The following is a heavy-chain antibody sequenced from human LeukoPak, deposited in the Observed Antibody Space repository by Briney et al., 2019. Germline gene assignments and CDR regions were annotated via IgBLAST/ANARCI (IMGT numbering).Heavy chain of an antibody. CDR3: ASTERCSTTCPLDY. CDR1: GGSFRGYY. J-gene: IGHJ4*02. V-gene: IGHV4-34*01. D-gene: IGHD2-2*01. CDR2: INHSGST. Sequence: SETLSLTCAVYGGSFRGYYWSWIRQPPGKGLEWIGEINHSGSTNYNPSLKSRVTISLDTSMKKFSLKLNSVTAADTAVYYCASTERCSTTCPLDYWGQGTLVTGSS.